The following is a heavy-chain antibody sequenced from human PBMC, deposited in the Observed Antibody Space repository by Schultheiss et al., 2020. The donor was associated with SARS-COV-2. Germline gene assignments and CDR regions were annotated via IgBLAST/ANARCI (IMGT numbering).Heavy chain of an antibody. V-gene: IGHV3-33*08. CDR3: AKPPQSTMIRGGGMDV. D-gene: IGHD3-10*01. J-gene: IGHJ6*02. Sequence: GGSLRLSCAASGFTFSSYGMHWVRQAPGKGLEWVAVIWYDGSNKYYADSVKGRFTISRDYSKNTLFLQMNSLRAEDMAVYYCAKPPQSTMIRGGGMDVWGQGTTVTVSS. CDR2: IWYDGSNK. CDR1: GFTFSSYG.